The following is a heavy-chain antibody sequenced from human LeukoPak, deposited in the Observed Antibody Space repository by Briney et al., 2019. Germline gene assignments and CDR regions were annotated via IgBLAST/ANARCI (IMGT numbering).Heavy chain of an antibody. D-gene: IGHD4-17*01. V-gene: IGHV1-2*02. CDR1: GYTFTDYF. CDR3: ARNYGHNSKYFDF. J-gene: IGHJ4*02. CDR2: IRPNSGYT. Sequence: ASVTVSCKASGYTFTDYFIHWVRQAPGQGLEWMGWIRPNSGYTHYAQRFQGRVTMTRDTSVSTAHMELSSLRSDDTAIYYCARNYGHNSKYFDFWGQGTLVTVSS.